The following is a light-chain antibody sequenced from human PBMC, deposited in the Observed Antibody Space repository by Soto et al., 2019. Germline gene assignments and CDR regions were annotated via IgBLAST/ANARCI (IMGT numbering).Light chain of an antibody. V-gene: IGLV1-51*01. J-gene: IGLJ2*01. Sequence: QSVLTQPPSVSAAPGQKVTISCSGSSANIGTNYVSWYQHLPGTAPKLVIYDSDRRPSEIPDRFSGSKSGTSATLDITGLQTGDEADYYCGAWDSSLTVVLFGGGTKLTVL. CDR2: DSD. CDR1: SANIGTNY. CDR3: GAWDSSLTVVL.